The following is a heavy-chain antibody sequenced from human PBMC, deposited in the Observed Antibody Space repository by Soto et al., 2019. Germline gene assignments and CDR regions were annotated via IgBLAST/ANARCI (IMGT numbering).Heavy chain of an antibody. J-gene: IGHJ6*03. Sequence: XVKVSCKASGFTFTSSAIQWVRQARGQRLEWIGWIVVGSGNIRYAQKFQERVTITRDMSATTAYMELSSLRSEDTAVYYCAARSSYYTSCYYMDVWGKGTTVTVSS. CDR1: GFTFTSSA. D-gene: IGHD3-10*01. V-gene: IGHV1-58*02. CDR3: AARSSYYTSCYYMDV. CDR2: IVVGSGNI.